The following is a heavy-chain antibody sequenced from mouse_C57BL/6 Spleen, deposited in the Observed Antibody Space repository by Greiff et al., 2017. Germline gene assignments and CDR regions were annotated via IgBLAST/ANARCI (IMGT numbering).Heavy chain of an antibody. CDR2: IRNKANGYTT. CDR3: AGGHDYSYAMDY. V-gene: IGHV7-3*01. Sequence: EVQLVESGGGLVQPGGSLSLSCAASGFTFTDYYMSWVRQPPGKALEWLGFIRNKANGYTTEYSASVKGRFTISSDNSQSILYLQMNALRAEDSATYYCAGGHDYSYAMDYWGQGTSVTVSS. J-gene: IGHJ4*01. D-gene: IGHD2-4*01. CDR1: GFTFTDYY.